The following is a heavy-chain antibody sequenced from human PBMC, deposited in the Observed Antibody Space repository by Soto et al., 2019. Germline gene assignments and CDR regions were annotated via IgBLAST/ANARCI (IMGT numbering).Heavy chain of an antibody. J-gene: IGHJ4*02. D-gene: IGHD3-10*01. CDR2: IYYSGST. Sequence: SETLSLTCTVSGGSISSGDYYWSWIRQPPGKGLEWIGEIYYSGSTNYKPSLKSRVTISVDTSKNQFSLKLSSVTAADTAVYYCAAKYGSGSYGSYWGQGTLVTVSS. CDR1: GGSISSGDYY. V-gene: IGHV4-30-4*01. CDR3: AAKYGSGSYGSY.